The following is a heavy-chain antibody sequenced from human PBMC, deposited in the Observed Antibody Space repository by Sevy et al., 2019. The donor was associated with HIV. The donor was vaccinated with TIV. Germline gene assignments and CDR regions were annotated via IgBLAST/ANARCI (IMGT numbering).Heavy chain of an antibody. J-gene: IGHJ4*02. CDR3: ARDLSMVAAAGKGYFDY. V-gene: IGHV1-69*06. CDR1: GGTFSGYA. D-gene: IGHD6-13*01. Sequence: ASVKVSCKASGGTFSGYAISWVRQAPGQGLEWMGGTIPIFGTANYAQKFQGRVTITADKSTSTAYMELSSLRSEDTAVYYCARDLSMVAAAGKGYFDYWGQGTLVTVSS. CDR2: TIPIFGTA.